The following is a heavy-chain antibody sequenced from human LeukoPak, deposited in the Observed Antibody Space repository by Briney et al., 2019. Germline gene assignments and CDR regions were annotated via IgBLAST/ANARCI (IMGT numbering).Heavy chain of an antibody. CDR3: TRDEAAATN. Sequence: GGSLRLSCTGSGFTSSAHWMSWVRQTPGKGPEWVANIKQDGREKHYVDSVKGRFTISRDNAKGSLYLQMNSLRAEDTAVYYCTRDEAAATNWGQGTLVTVSS. J-gene: IGHJ4*02. D-gene: IGHD2-15*01. CDR1: GFTSSAHW. V-gene: IGHV3-7*01. CDR2: IKQDGREK.